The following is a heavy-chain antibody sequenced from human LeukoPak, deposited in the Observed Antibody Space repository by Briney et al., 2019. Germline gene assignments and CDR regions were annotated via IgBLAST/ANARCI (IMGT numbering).Heavy chain of an antibody. Sequence: PGGSLRLSCAASGFTFSRHAMHWVRQAPGKGLEYVSAISSNGGSTYYGNSVKGRFTISRDNSKNTLYLQMGSLRTEDMAVYYCAREAVGAATDYWGQGTLVTVSS. V-gene: IGHV3-64*01. CDR2: ISSNGGST. D-gene: IGHD1-26*01. J-gene: IGHJ4*02. CDR3: AREAVGAATDY. CDR1: GFTFSRHA.